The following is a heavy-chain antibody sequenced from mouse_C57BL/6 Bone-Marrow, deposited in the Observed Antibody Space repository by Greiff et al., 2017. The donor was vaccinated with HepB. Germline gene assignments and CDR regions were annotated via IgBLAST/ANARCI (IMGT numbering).Heavy chain of an antibody. V-gene: IGHV1-50*01. CDR1: GYTFTSYW. CDR3: ARDGYYEDYYAMDY. D-gene: IGHD2-3*01. CDR2: IDPSDSYT. J-gene: IGHJ4*01. Sequence: QVQLQQPGAELVKPGASVKLSCKASGYTFTSYWMQWVKQRPGQGLEWIGEIDPSDSYTNYNQKFKGKATLTVDTSSSTAYMQLSSLTSEDSAVSYCARDGYYEDYYAMDYWGQGTSVTVSA.